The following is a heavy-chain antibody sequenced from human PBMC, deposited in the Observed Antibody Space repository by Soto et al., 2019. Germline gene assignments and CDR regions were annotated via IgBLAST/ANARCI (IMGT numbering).Heavy chain of an antibody. CDR2: ISGSGGST. V-gene: IGHV3-23*01. CDR1: GFTFSSYA. Sequence: PGGSLRLSCAASGFTFSSYAMSWVRQAPGKGLEWVSAISGSGGSTYYADSVKGRFTISRDNSKNTLYLQMNSLRAEDTAVYYCAKAGRDIVVVTAAIRPSDVWGKGTTVTVSS. CDR3: AKAGRDIVVVTAAIRPSDV. D-gene: IGHD2-2*02. J-gene: IGHJ6*04.